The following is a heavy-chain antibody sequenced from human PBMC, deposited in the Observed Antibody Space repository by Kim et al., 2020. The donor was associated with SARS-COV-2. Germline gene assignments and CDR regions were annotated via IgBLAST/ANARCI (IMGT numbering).Heavy chain of an antibody. CDR2: IIPIFGTA. Sequence: SVKVSCKASGGTFNSYAISWVRQAPGQGLEWMGGIIPIFGTANYAQKFQGRVTITADESTSTAYMELSSLRSEDTAVYYCALYGSGSYYPHYWGQGTLVTVSS. J-gene: IGHJ4*02. CDR3: ALYGSGSYYPHY. CDR1: GGTFNSYA. D-gene: IGHD3-10*01. V-gene: IGHV1-69*13.